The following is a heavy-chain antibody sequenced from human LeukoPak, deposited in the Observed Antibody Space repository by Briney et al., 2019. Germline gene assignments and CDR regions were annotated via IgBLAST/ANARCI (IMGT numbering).Heavy chain of an antibody. J-gene: IGHJ5*02. CDR3: ARLEITFGGVIAS. CDR1: GGSISSYY. CDR2: IYYSGST. V-gene: IGHV4-59*08. Sequence: SETLSLTCTVSGGSISSYYWSWIRQPPGKGLEWIGYIYYSGSTNYNPSLKSRVTISVDTSKNQFSLKLSSVTAADTAVYYCARLEITFGGVIASWGQGTLVTVSS. D-gene: IGHD3-16*02.